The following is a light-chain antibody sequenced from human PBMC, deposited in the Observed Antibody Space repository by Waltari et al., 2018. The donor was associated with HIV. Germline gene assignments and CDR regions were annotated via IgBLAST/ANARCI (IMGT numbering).Light chain of an antibody. CDR1: QSVRSSY. V-gene: IGKV3-20*01. CDR2: GVS. CDR3: QQYDSPPRT. Sequence: EIVLTQSPGPLSLSPGERAILSCRASQSVRSSYLAWYQQKPGQAPRLLSYGVSSRATGIPARFSGSGSGTEFILTISRLEPEDFAVYYCQQYDSPPRTFGQGTKVEIK. J-gene: IGKJ1*01.